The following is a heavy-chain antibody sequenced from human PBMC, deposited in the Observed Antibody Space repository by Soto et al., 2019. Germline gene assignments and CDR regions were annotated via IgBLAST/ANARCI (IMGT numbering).Heavy chain of an antibody. J-gene: IGHJ6*02. CDR2: ISAYKGKT. Sequence: APVKVSCKASCYTFSSYGISWVRQAPGQGVEWKGWISAYKGKTNYAQNLQGRVTMTTDTSTGTAYMELRSLSSDDTAVYYCARNDYYYGMDVWGQGTTVTVSS. V-gene: IGHV1-18*01. CDR1: CYTFSSYG. CDR3: ARNDYYYGMDV.